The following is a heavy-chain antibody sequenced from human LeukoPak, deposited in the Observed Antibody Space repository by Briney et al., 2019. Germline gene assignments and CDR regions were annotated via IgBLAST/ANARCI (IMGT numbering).Heavy chain of an antibody. D-gene: IGHD2-8*01. CDR3: ARDPPAVLIDTYG. J-gene: IGHJ4*02. Sequence: TGGSLRLSCTASGFIVTNNYINWVRQAPGKGLECVSLVYSGGSTYYADSVKGRFTISRDNSKNMVYLQMNSLRAEDTAMYYCARDPPAVLIDTYGWGQGTLVTVSS. V-gene: IGHV3-66*01. CDR2: VYSGGST. CDR1: GFIVTNNY.